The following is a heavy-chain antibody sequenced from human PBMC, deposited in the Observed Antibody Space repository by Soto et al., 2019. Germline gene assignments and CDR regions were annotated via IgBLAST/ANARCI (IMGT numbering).Heavy chain of an antibody. CDR3: VRSGCSSTACHTDWFDP. CDR2: IYHGVST. D-gene: IGHD2-2*01. J-gene: IGHJ5*02. Sequence: QLQLQESGSGLVKPSQTLSLTCAVSGASVDSGGYSWSWIRQPPGKGLEWIGYIYHGVSTDYNPSLARRVAISVVSSNNLFSLSLSSVTAADTAVYFCVRSGCSSTACHTDWFDPWGPGTLVTVSS. V-gene: IGHV4-30-2*01. CDR1: GASVDSGGYS.